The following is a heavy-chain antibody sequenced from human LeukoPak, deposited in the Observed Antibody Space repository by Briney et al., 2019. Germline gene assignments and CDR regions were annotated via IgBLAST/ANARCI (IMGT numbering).Heavy chain of an antibody. CDR1: GSTISNAW. CDR3: AKPPGETGNY. J-gene: IGHJ4*02. V-gene: IGHV3-15*01. D-gene: IGHD3-16*01. Sequence: GGSLRLSCVASGSTISNAWMTWVRQAPGKGLEWVGRFKSKIDGGTIDYAAPIKDRFIISRDDSKETLYLQMNSLKTEDTAVYYCAKPPGETGNYWGQGTLVTVSS. CDR2: FKSKIDGGTI.